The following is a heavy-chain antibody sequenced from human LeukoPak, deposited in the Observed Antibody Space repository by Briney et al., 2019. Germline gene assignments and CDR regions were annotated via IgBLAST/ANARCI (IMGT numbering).Heavy chain of an antibody. D-gene: IGHD2-2*01. CDR2: ISAYNGNT. V-gene: IGHV1-18*01. CDR3: ARGGSIQYQLVFIN. CDR1: GYTFTSYA. Sequence: ASVKVSCKASGYTFTSYAISWVRQAPGQGLEWVGWISAYNGNTNYEQKLQGRVTMTTDTSTSTAYMELRSLRSDDTAVYYCARGGSIQYQLVFINWGQGTLVTVSS. J-gene: IGHJ4*02.